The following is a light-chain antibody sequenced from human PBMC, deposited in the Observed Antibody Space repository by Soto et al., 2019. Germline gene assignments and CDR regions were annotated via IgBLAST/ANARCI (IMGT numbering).Light chain of an antibody. J-gene: IGKJ1*01. CDR2: DAA. V-gene: IGKV3D-15*01. CDR1: QSLGTN. CDR3: QQYNNWPRT. Sequence: EIVLTQSPATLSVSPGERVTLSCRASQSLGTNLAWYQQRPGLAPRLLIYDAATRATGIPARFSGSGSGTEFTLTISSLQSEDFAAYYCQQYNNWPRTFGQGTKVEIK.